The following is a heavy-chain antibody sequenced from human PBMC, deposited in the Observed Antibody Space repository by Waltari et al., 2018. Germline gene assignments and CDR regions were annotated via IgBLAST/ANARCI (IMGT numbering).Heavy chain of an antibody. D-gene: IGHD3-3*01. J-gene: IGHJ4*02. Sequence: LVESGGGLVQPGGSLRLSCAASLFSFSTYWLSWVRLVLCHGMRWGRRAPGKGLEWVASVKEDEAEKYYVDSVKGRFTISRDNAKNSLHLQMNSLRVEDTAEYYCARVSFWSGFYFDEWGQGTVVTVSA. CDR2: VKEDEAEK. CDR3: ARVSFWSGFYFDE. V-gene: IGHV3-7*01. CDR1: LFSFSTYW.